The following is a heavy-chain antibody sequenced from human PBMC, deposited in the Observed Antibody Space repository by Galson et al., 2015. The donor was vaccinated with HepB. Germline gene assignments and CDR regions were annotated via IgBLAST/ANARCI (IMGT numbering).Heavy chain of an antibody. D-gene: IGHD4-17*01. CDR2: ISATSRSI. CDR3: ARVYDGDDAGEDYGMDV. Sequence: SLRLSCAGSGFTFSSHFMNWVRQAPGEGLEWVAYISATSRSIYYADSVKGRFSISRDNGKNSLYLQMNSLRAEDTAVYYCARVYDGDDAGEDYGMDVWGPGATVTVSS. V-gene: IGHV3-48*01. J-gene: IGHJ6*02. CDR1: GFTFSSHF.